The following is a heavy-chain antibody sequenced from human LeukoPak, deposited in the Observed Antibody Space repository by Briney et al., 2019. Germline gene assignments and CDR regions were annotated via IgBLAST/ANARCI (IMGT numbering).Heavy chain of an antibody. CDR2: INHSGST. CDR3: ARDLWFGAGRAFDI. Sequence: SETLSLTCTVSGGSISSRSYYWGWIRQPPGKGLEWIGEINHSGSTNYNPSLKSRVTISIDTSKNHFSLKLSSVTAADTAVYYCARDLWFGAGRAFDIWGQGTMVTVSS. J-gene: IGHJ3*02. V-gene: IGHV4-39*02. CDR1: GGSISSRSYY. D-gene: IGHD3-10*01.